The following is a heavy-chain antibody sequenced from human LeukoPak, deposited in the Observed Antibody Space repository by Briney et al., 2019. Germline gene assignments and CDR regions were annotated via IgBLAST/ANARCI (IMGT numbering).Heavy chain of an antibody. CDR3: ARGGVDYYGSGTYYLMYYFDY. CDR2: ISNDGTVQ. Sequence: WGSLRLSCAASGFTFRAYAMHWVRQAPGKGLEWLAVISNDGTVQYYADSVKGRFTISRDNAKNSLYLQMNSLRAEDTAVYFCARGGVDYYGSGTYYLMYYFDYWGQGALVTVSS. J-gene: IGHJ4*02. D-gene: IGHD3-10*01. V-gene: IGHV3-30*04. CDR1: GFTFRAYA.